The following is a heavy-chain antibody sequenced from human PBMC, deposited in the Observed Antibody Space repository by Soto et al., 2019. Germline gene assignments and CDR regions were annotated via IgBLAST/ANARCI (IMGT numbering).Heavy chain of an antibody. CDR1: GFIFNSYS. V-gene: IGHV3-48*01. CDR3: ASSASPDAY. Sequence: VQLVESGGRLVQPGGSLRLSCVASGFIFNSYSMNWVRQAPGKGLEWISYINSGSTSVFYADSVKGRFSISRDNAKNSLYLQMNSLRAEDTAVYYCASSASPDAYWGQGTLVTVSS. D-gene: IGHD1-26*01. CDR2: INSGSTSV. J-gene: IGHJ4*02.